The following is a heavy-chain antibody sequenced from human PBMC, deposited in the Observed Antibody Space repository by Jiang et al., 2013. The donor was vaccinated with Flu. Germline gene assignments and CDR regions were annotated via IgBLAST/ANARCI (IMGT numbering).Heavy chain of an antibody. CDR3: ARRLYYGSGSYYTGMADAFDI. J-gene: IGHJ3*02. D-gene: IGHD3-10*01. Sequence: WVRQMPGKGLEWMGIIYPGDSDTRYSPSFQGQVTISADKSISTAYLQWSSLKASDTAMYYCARRLYYGSGSYYTGMADAFDIWGQGTMVTVSS. V-gene: IGHV5-51*01. CDR2: IYPGDSDT.